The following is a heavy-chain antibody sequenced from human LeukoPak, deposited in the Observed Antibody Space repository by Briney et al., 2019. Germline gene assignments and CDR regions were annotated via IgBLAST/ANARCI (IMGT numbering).Heavy chain of an antibody. CDR2: ISSSSSYI. CDR3: ARVPDIRGYYYYMDV. V-gene: IGHV3-21*01. D-gene: IGHD1-14*01. J-gene: IGHJ6*03. Sequence: PGGSLRLSCAASGFTFSSYSMNWVRQAPGKGLEWVSSISSSSSYIYYADSVKGRFTISRDNAKNSLYLQMNSLRAEDTAVYYCARVPDIRGYYYYMDVWGKGTTVTISS. CDR1: GFTFSSYS.